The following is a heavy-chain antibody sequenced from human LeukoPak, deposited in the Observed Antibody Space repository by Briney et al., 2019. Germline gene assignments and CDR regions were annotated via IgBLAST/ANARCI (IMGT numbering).Heavy chain of an antibody. CDR3: ARDGSARSGNNNFYY. CDR1: GYTFTGYY. V-gene: IGHV1-2*02. Sequence: SVNVSCKTSGYTFTGYYMHWVRQAPAQGLDWLGWINPNSCGTNYAQTFQGRVTMTRDTSISTAYMELSGLTSDDTAVYYCARDGSARSGNNNFYYWGQGTLVTVSS. D-gene: IGHD4-23*01. CDR2: INPNSCGT. J-gene: IGHJ4*02.